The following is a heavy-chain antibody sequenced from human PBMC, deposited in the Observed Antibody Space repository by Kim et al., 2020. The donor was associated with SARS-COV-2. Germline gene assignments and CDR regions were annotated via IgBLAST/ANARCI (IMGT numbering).Heavy chain of an antibody. Sequence: GGSLRLSCAASGFTFSSYSMNWVRQAPGKGLEWVSYISSSSTIYYADSVKGRFTIPRDNAKNSLYLQMNSLRAEDTAVYYCARDQGIAAADTFDYWGQGT. V-gene: IGHV3-48*04. CDR1: GFTFSSYS. CDR3: ARDQGIAAADTFDY. J-gene: IGHJ4*02. CDR2: ISSSSTI. D-gene: IGHD6-13*01.